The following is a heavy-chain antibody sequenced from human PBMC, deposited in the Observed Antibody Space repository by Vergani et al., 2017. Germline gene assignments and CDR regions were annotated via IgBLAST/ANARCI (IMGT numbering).Heavy chain of an antibody. D-gene: IGHD2-15*01. Sequence: QVQLVESGGGVVQPGRSLRLSCAASGFTFSSYAMHWVRQAPGKGLEWVAVISYDGSNKYYADSVKGRFTIPRDTSKNTLYLQMNSLRAGDTAVYYCARDGGYCSGGSCNYYYYYMDVWGKGTTVTVSS. CDR2: ISYDGSNK. V-gene: IGHV3-30-3*01. CDR1: GFTFSSYA. J-gene: IGHJ6*03. CDR3: ARDGGYCSGGSCNYYYYYMDV.